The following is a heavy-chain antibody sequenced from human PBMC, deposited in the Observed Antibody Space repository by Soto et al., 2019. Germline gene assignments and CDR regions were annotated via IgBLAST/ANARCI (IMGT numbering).Heavy chain of an antibody. CDR2: INPNGGGT. Sequence: QVQLVQSGAEVKKPGASVKVSCKTSGYIFTGYFIHWVRQAPGQGLEWMGWINPNGGGTHYAQKFQGRVLMTMDTSIATVYMDVSGMRSDDTAVYFCARGPVVIYSQFDFWGQGTLVTVSS. D-gene: IGHD3-22*01. CDR3: ARGPVVIYSQFDF. CDR1: GYIFTGYF. V-gene: IGHV1-2*02. J-gene: IGHJ4*02.